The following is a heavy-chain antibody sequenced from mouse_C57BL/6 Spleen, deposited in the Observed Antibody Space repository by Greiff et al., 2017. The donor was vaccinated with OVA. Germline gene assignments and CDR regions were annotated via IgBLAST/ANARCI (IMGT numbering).Heavy chain of an antibody. V-gene: IGHV1-52*01. J-gene: IGHJ4*01. CDR2: IDPSDSET. D-gene: IGHD1-1*01. Sequence: VQLQQPGAELVRPGSSVKLSCKASGYTFTSYWMHWVKQRPIQGLEWIGNIDPSDSETHYNQKFKDKATLTVEKSSSTAYMQLSSLTSEDSAVYYCARRRGYYGSSYGSAMDYWGQGTSVTVSS. CDR1: GYTFTSYW. CDR3: ARRRGYYGSSYGSAMDY.